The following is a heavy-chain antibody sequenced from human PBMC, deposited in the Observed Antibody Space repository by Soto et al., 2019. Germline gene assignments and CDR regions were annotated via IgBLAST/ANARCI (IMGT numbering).Heavy chain of an antibody. CDR2: INHSGST. V-gene: IGHV4-34*01. CDR3: ARDKITGLFDY. Sequence: QVQLQQWGAGLLKPSETLSLTCAVYGGAFSGYYWTWIRQPPGTGLEWIGEINHSGSTNYNPSLKSRVTISVDTSKYQFALKLTSVTDAATAVYYCARDKITGLFDYWGQGTLVTVSS. D-gene: IGHD2-8*02. J-gene: IGHJ4*02. CDR1: GGAFSGYY.